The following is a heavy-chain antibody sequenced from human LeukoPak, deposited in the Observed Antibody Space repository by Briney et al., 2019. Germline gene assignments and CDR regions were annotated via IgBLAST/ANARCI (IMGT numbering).Heavy chain of an antibody. V-gene: IGHV4-59*01. CDR3: GRVPLGYCSSPSCYHRFLWFDP. D-gene: IGHD2-2*01. CDR2: IYYSGST. J-gene: IGHJ5*02. Sequence: SETLSLTCTVSGGSISSYYWSWIRQPPGKGLEWIGYIYYSGSTNYNPSLKRRVTISVETSKNQFSLKLRSVNAADTAVYYCGRVPLGYCSSPSCYHRFLWFDPWGQGTLVPVSS. CDR1: GGSISSYY.